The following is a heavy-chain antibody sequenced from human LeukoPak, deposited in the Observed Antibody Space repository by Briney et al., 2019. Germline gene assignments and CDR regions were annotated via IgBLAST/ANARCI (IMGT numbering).Heavy chain of an antibody. V-gene: IGHV1-69*13. CDR3: ARGPRPGSPAAFDI. Sequence: ASMKVSCKASGGTFSSYTISWVRQAPGQGLEWVGGIIPIFGTSNYALKFQGRVTITADESTSTAYMELSSLRSEDTAVYYCARGPRPGSPAAFDIWGQGTMVTVSS. CDR2: IIPIFGTS. CDR1: GGTFSSYT. D-gene: IGHD1-26*01. J-gene: IGHJ3*02.